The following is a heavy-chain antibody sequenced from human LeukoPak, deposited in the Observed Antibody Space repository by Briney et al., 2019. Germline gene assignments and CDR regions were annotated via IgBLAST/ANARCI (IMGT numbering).Heavy chain of an antibody. CDR2: IYYSGST. V-gene: IGHV4-31*03. J-gene: IGHJ3*02. CDR3: ARHPSLPDAFDI. Sequence: SSQTLSLTCTVSGGSISSGGYYWSWIRQHPGKGLEWIGYIYYSGSTYYNPSLKSRVTISVDTSKNQFSLKLSSVTAADTAVYYCARHPSLPDAFDIWGQGTMVTVSS. CDR1: GGSISSGGYY.